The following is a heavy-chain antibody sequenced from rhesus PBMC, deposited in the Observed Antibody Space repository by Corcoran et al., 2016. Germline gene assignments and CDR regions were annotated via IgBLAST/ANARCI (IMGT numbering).Heavy chain of an antibody. D-gene: IGHD2-15*01. CDR2: SRVSSGST. CDR3: ARALGGTYCSLDY. V-gene: IGHV4-65*01. J-gene: IGHJ4*01. Sequence: QVQLQESGPGLVKPSETLSLTCAVSGGSISSSNWWSWIRQPPGKGREWIGYSRVSSGSTYSHPSLQSRVTISRDTAETQFSLKLTSVTAADTAVYYCARALGGTYCSLDYWGQGVLVTVSS. CDR1: GGSISSSNW.